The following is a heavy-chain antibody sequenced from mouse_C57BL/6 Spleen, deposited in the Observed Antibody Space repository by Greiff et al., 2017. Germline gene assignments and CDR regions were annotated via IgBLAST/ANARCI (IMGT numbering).Heavy chain of an antibody. CDR3: VRHRGNFYAMDY. D-gene: IGHD2-1*01. CDR2: IRSKSNNYAT. CDR1: GFSFNTYA. Sequence: EVQRVESGGGLVQPKGSLKLSCAASGFSFNTYAMNWVRQAPGKGLEWVARIRSKSNNYATYYADSVKDRFTISRDDSESRLYLQMNNLKTEDTAMYYCVRHRGNFYAMDYWGQGTSVTVSS. V-gene: IGHV10-1*01. J-gene: IGHJ4*01.